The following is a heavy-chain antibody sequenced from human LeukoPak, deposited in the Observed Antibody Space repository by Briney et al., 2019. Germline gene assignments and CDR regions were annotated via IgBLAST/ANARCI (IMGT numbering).Heavy chain of an antibody. CDR1: GFTFSSYW. CDR2: ISSSGST. D-gene: IGHD1-14*01. CDR3: ARDQGSIILGYFDY. J-gene: IGHJ4*02. Sequence: PGGSLRLSCEASGFTFSSYWMSWVRQAPGKGLEWIGRISSSGSTNYNPSLKSRVTISVDTSKNQFSLKLSSVTAADTAVYYCARDQGSIILGYFDYWGQGTLVTVSS. V-gene: IGHV4-4*07.